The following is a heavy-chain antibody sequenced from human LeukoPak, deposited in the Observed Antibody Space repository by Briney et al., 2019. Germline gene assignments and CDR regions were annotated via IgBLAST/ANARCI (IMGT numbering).Heavy chain of an antibody. CDR3: AKKSGDHFHSDF. CDR2: ISGSGGNT. J-gene: IGHJ4*02. V-gene: IGHV3-23*01. Sequence: PGGSLRLSCAASGFTFGSYAMSWVRQAPGKGLEWVSVISGSGGNTYYADSVKGRFTISRDNSKSTLYLQMNSLRAEDTAVYHCAKKSGDHFHSDFWGQGTLVTVSS. CDR1: GFTFGSYA. D-gene: IGHD2-21*01.